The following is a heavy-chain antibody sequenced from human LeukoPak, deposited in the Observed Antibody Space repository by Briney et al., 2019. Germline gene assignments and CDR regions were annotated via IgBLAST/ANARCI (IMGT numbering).Heavy chain of an antibody. CDR3: AYGTTWYAG. CDR1: GYTFTAYY. CDR2: INPNSGGT. V-gene: IGHV1-2*02. Sequence: ASVKVSCKTSGYTFTAYYMHWVRQAPGQGLEWMGWINPNSGGTDYAQKFQGRVTMTRDTSITTAYIDLSRLTSDDTAVYYCAYGTTWYAGWGQGTLVTVSS. D-gene: IGHD6-13*01. J-gene: IGHJ4*02.